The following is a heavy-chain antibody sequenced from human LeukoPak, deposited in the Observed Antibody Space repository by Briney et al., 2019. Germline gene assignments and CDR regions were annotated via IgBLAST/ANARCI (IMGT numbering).Heavy chain of an antibody. V-gene: IGHV1-46*01. J-gene: IGHJ4*02. CDR2: INPSAGST. D-gene: IGHD3-10*01. CDR3: ARDLRFGELSFLPFDY. Sequence: ASVKVSCKAAGYTFTSYYLHWVRQAPGQGLEWMGIINPSAGSTSYAQKFQGRVTLTRDMSTSTVYMEVSSLRSEDRAVYYCARDLRFGELSFLPFDYWGQGTLVTVSS. CDR1: GYTFTSYY.